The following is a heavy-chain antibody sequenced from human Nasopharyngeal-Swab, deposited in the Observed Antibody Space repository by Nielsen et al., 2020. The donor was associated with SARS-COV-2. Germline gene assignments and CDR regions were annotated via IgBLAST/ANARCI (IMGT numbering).Heavy chain of an antibody. CDR2: ISGGDDST. D-gene: IGHD5-12*01. CDR3: AKDRDSGDDSGEYYHYYGMDV. CDR1: GFIFSSYA. V-gene: IGHV3-23*01. J-gene: IGHJ6*02. Sequence: LKISCAASGFIFSSYAMNWVRQAPGRGLEWVSAISGGDDSTKYADSVKGRFTISRDNSKNTLDLQMNSLRAEDTAIYYCAKDRDSGDDSGEYYHYYGMDVWGQGTTVTVSS.